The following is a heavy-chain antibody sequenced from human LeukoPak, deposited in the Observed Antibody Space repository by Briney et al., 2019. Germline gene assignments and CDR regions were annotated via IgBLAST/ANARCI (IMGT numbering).Heavy chain of an antibody. CDR3: ARLGDPGIGWFDP. CDR1: GYTFSNYW. Sequence: GESLKISCKGSGYTFSNYWIGWVRQMPGKGLEWMGIIYPGDSDTRYSPSFQGQVTISADKSISTAYLQWSSLKASDTAIYYCARLGDPGIGWFDPWGQGTLVTVSS. D-gene: IGHD5-24*01. J-gene: IGHJ5*02. CDR2: IYPGDSDT. V-gene: IGHV5-51*01.